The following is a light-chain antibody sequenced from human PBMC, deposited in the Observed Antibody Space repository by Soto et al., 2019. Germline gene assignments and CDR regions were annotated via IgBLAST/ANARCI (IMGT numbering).Light chain of an antibody. CDR1: QSISSW. Sequence: DIQMTQSPSTLSASVGDRVTITCRASQSISSWLAWYQQKPGKAPNXLIYKASTLESGVPSRFSGSGSGTECTLTISSVQPDDVATYYCQQYKSYPLTFGGGTKVDIK. J-gene: IGKJ4*01. CDR3: QQYKSYPLT. CDR2: KAS. V-gene: IGKV1-5*03.